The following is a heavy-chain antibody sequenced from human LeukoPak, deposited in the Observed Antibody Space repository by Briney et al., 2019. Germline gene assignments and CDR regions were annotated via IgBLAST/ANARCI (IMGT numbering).Heavy chain of an antibody. CDR1: GFTFSSYF. Sequence: GGSLRLSCAASGFTFSSYFMNWVRQAPGKGLEWVAVISYDGSNKYYADSVKGRFTISRDNSKNTLYLQMNSLRAEDTAVYYCARDRPAGVGYDSSGYYQQWGQGTLVTVSS. CDR3: ARDRPAGVGYDSSGYYQQ. J-gene: IGHJ4*02. D-gene: IGHD3-22*01. V-gene: IGHV3-30-3*01. CDR2: ISYDGSNK.